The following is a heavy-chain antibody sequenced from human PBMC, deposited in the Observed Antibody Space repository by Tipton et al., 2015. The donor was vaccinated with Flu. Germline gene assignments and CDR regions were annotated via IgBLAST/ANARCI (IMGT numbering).Heavy chain of an antibody. CDR1: GYSISSGYY. CDR3: ARMVYYGSGSYYSGYYGMDV. V-gene: IGHV4-38-2*02. CDR2: INHSGST. D-gene: IGHD3-10*01. Sequence: TLSLTCTVSGYSISSGYYWSWIRQPPGKGLEWIGEINHSGSTNYNPSLKSRVTISVDTSKNQFSLKLSSVTAADTAVYYCARMVYYGSGSYYSGYYGMDVWGQGTTVTVSS. J-gene: IGHJ6*02.